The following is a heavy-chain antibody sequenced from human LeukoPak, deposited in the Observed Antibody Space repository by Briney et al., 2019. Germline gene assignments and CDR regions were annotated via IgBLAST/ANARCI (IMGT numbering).Heavy chain of an antibody. CDR3: AKANYYDSTDYFDY. Sequence: GRSLRLSCAASGFTFDDYAMHWVRQAPGKGLEWVSGISWNSGSIGYADSVKGRFTISRDNAKNSLYLQMNSLRAEDTALYYCAKANYYDSTDYFDYWGQGTLVTVSS. J-gene: IGHJ4*02. CDR2: ISWNSGSI. V-gene: IGHV3-9*01. D-gene: IGHD3-22*01. CDR1: GFTFDDYA.